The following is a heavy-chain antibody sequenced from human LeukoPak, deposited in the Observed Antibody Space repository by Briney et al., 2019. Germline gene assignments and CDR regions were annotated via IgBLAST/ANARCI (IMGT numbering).Heavy chain of an antibody. D-gene: IGHD6-13*01. CDR2: IIPILGIA. CDR3: ARVAAAAIDYFDY. CDR1: GGTFSSYA. V-gene: IGHV1-69*04. J-gene: IGHJ4*02. Sequence: ASVKVSCKASGGTFSSYAISWVRQAPGQGLEWMGRIIPILGIANYAQKFQGRVTITADKSTSTAYMELSSLRSEDTAVYYCARVAAAAIDYFDYWGQGTLVTVSS.